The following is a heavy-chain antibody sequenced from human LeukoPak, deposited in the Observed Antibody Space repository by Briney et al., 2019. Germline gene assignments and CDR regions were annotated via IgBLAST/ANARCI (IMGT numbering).Heavy chain of an antibody. V-gene: IGHV4-39*01. D-gene: IGHD3-3*01. Sequence: PSETLSLTCTVSGASISSSRYYWGWIRQPPGKGLEWIGGIYSSGSTHYNPSLKSRITISVDTSKNQFSLNLSSVTAADTAVYYCARGVWSGYYTDYWGQGTLVTVSS. CDR1: GASISSSRYY. CDR2: IYSSGST. J-gene: IGHJ4*02. CDR3: ARGVWSGYYTDY.